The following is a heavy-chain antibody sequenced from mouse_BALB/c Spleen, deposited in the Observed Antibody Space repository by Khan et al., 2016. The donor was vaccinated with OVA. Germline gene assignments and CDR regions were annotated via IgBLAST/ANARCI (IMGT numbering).Heavy chain of an antibody. Sequence: QVQLQQSGPELKKPGETVKISCKASGYTFSNYGMHWVKQAPGKGLKWMGFINTYTGEPTYADDFKGRFAFSLETSASTAYLQINNLKNEDTSTDVCERVGYSGTMDYWGQGTSGTVSS. CDR2: INTYTGEP. D-gene: IGHD1-1*02. CDR3: ERVGYSGTMDY. CDR1: GYTFSNYG. V-gene: IGHV9-3-1*01. J-gene: IGHJ4*01.